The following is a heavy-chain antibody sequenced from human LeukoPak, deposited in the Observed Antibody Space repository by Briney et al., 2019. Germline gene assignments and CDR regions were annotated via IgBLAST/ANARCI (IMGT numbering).Heavy chain of an antibody. J-gene: IGHJ3*02. CDR2: ISWNSGSI. CDR1: GFTFDDYA. V-gene: IGHV3-9*01. Sequence: SRSLRLSCAASGFTFDDYAMHWVRQAPGKGLEWVSGISWNSGSIGYADSVKGRFTISRDNAKNSLYLQMNSLRAEDTALYYCAKGLFDSYDDAFDIWGQGTMVTVSS. D-gene: IGHD5-18*01. CDR3: AKGLFDSYDDAFDI.